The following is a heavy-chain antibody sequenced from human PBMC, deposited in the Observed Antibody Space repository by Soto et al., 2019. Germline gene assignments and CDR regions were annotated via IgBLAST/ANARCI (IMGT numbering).Heavy chain of an antibody. CDR2: IIPIFGTA. CDR3: ARGGVITFGGVIVLSAFDI. Sequence: SVKVSCKASGGTFSSYAISWVRQAPGQGLEWMGGIIPIFGTANYAQKFQGRVTITADESTSTAYMELSSLRSEDTAVYYCARGGVITFGGVIVLSAFDIWGQGTMVPVSS. D-gene: IGHD3-16*02. V-gene: IGHV1-69*13. CDR1: GGTFSSYA. J-gene: IGHJ3*02.